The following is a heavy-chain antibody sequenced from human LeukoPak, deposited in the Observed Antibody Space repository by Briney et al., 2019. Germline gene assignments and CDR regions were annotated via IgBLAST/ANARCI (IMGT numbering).Heavy chain of an antibody. CDR1: GGSISSNSYY. D-gene: IGHD6-13*01. J-gene: IGHJ6*03. CDR2: IYYSGST. Sequence: KTSETLSLTCAVSGGSISSNSYYWGWIRQPPGKGLEWIGSIYYSGSTYYNPSLKSRVTISVDTSKNQFSLKLSSVTAADTAVYYCARRAGAAAGYYYYMDVWGKGTTVTISS. V-gene: IGHV4-39*01. CDR3: ARRAGAAAGYYYYMDV.